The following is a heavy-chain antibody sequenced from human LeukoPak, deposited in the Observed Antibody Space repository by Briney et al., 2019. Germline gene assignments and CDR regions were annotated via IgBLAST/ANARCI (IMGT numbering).Heavy chain of an antibody. Sequence: PSGTLSLTCAASGGSISSSHWWSWVRQPPGKGLEWIGEIYHSGSTNYNPSFQGQVTISADKSITTAYVQWSSLKASDTAIYYCSRSLRGSGWYIDYWGQGTLVTVSS. CDR3: SRSLRGSGWYIDY. D-gene: IGHD6-25*01. CDR2: IYHSGST. V-gene: IGHV4-4*02. CDR1: GGSISSSHW. J-gene: IGHJ4*02.